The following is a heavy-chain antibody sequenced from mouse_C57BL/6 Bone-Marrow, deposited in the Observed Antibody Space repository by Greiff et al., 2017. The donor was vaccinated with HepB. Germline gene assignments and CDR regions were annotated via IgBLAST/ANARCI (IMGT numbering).Heavy chain of an antibody. J-gene: IGHJ3*01. CDR1: GYAFSSSW. Sequence: VQVVESGPELVKPGASVKISCKASGYAFSSSWMNWVKQRPGKGLEWIGRIYPGDGDTNYNGKFKGKATLTADKSSSTAYMQLSSLTSEDSAVYFCARGGAYWGQGTLVTVSA. CDR3: ARGGAY. V-gene: IGHV1-82*01. CDR2: IYPGDGDT.